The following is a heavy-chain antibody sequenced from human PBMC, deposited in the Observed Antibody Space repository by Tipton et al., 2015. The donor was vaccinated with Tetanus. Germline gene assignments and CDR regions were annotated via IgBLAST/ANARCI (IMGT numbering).Heavy chain of an antibody. CDR3: AQNKRGDYYYYYGWDV. V-gene: IGHV1-69*06. Sequence: QLVQSGPEVKKPGSSVKVSCKASGGTFSNYAISWVRQAPGQGLEWMGGLIPMFGTPKYAQKFQDRVTMSADRSTSTFYMELSRLTSEDTATYYCAQNKRGDYYYYYGWDVWGPGTTVTVSS. D-gene: IGHD1/OR15-1a*01. CDR1: GGTFSNYA. J-gene: IGHJ6*02. CDR2: LIPMFGTP.